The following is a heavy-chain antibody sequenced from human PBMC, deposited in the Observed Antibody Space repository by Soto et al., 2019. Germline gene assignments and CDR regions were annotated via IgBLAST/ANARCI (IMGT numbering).Heavy chain of an antibody. D-gene: IGHD6-13*01. J-gene: IGHJ4*02. Sequence: EVQLVETGGGLIQPGGSLRLSCAASGFTVSTNYMNWVRQAPGKGLEWVSVIYSDGSTYYADSVKGRFTISRDKSKNTLDLQMNSLRAEDTAVYYCARARGSSSWYAGIFDFWGQGTLVTVSS. CDR1: GFTVSTNY. CDR3: ARARGSSSWYAGIFDF. CDR2: IYSDGST. V-gene: IGHV3-53*02.